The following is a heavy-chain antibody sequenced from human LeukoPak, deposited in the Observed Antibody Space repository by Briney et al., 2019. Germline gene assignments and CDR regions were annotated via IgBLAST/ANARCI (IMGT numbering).Heavy chain of an antibody. CDR3: ARGRRFSSSWRQGTYWFDP. D-gene: IGHD6-13*01. Sequence: ASVKVSCKTSGYSFIDYYIHWVRQAPGQGLEWMGWINSNSADTNYAQNFQGRVTMTRDTSISTAYMELSRLRSEDTAVYYCARGRRFSSSWRQGTYWFDPWGQGTLVTVSS. J-gene: IGHJ5*02. V-gene: IGHV1-2*02. CDR1: GYSFIDYY. CDR2: INSNSADT.